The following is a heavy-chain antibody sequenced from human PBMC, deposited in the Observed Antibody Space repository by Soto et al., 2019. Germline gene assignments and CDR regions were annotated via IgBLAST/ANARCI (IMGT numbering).Heavy chain of an antibody. J-gene: IGHJ6*02. V-gene: IGHV4-4*02. CDR3: AKEGYYYMDV. CDR2: IHDSGST. CDR1: GGYFTSANW. Sequence: PWETLSLTCAVSGGYFTSANWWSWVRQPPGKGLEWIGKIHDSGSTNNNPSLKSRVTISVDKSKNQVSLRLTSVTAADTAVYYCAKEGYYYMDVWGQGTTVTVSS.